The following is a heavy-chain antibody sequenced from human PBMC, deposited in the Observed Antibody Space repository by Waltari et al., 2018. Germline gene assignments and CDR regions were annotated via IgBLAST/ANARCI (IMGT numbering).Heavy chain of an antibody. Sequence: QVQLVQSGAEVKKPGASVKVSCKASGYTFTGYYMQWVRQAPGQGLEWMGCVKPNPGGTNYAQKIQGRVTMTRDTSISTAYRERSRLRSDDTAVYYCARSPKFMWWLDYWGQGTLVTVSS. J-gene: IGHJ4*02. CDR1: GYTFTGYY. CDR3: ARSPKFMWWLDY. D-gene: IGHD2-21*01. CDR2: VKPNPGGT. V-gene: IGHV1-2*02.